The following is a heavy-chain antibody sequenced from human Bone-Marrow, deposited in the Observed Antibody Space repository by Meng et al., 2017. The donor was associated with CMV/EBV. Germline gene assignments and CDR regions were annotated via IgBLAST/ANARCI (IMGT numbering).Heavy chain of an antibody. J-gene: IGHJ4*02. CDR1: GYTFTGYY. Sequence: CNASGYTFTGYYMHWVRQAPGQGLEWMGWINPNSGGTNYAQKFQGRVTMTRDTSISTAYMELSRLRSDDTAVYYCARYAGTAMVTDYWGQGTLVTVSS. D-gene: IGHD5-18*01. V-gene: IGHV1-2*02. CDR3: ARYAGTAMVTDY. CDR2: INPNSGGT.